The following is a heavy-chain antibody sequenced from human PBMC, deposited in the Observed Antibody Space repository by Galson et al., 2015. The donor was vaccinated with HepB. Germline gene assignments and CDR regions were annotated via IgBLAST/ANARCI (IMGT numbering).Heavy chain of an antibody. Sequence: SLRLSCAASGFTFSSYWMSWVRQAPGKGLEWVGNIKQDGGEKYYVESVKGRFTITRDNAKNSLYLQMNSLRAEDTAVYYCAKLGRVGYWGQGTLVTVSS. V-gene: IGHV3-7*01. CDR2: IKQDGGEK. CDR1: GFTFSSYW. J-gene: IGHJ4*02. D-gene: IGHD3-16*01. CDR3: AKLGRVGY.